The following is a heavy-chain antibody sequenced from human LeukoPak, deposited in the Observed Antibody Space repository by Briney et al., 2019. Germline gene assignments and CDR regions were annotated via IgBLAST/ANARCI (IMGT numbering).Heavy chain of an antibody. CDR3: ARAYDGYAFDI. CDR2: IYHSGST. D-gene: IGHD1-1*01. V-gene: IGHV4-4*02. J-gene: IGHJ3*02. CDR1: GFTFSGHY. Sequence: GSLRLSCAASGFTFSGHYMQWVRQAPGKGLEWIGEIYHSGSTNYNPSLKSRVTISVDKSKNQFSLKLSSVTAADTAVFYCARAYDGYAFDIWGQGTMVAVSS.